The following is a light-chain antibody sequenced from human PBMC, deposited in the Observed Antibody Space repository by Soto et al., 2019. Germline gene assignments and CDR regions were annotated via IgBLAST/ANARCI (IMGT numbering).Light chain of an antibody. Sequence: EVVLTQSPDTLSLSPGERATLSCRASQSISSDYLVWYQQKPGQAPRLLIYGASSRATGIPDRFSGSGSGTDFTLTINRLEPEDFAVYYCQHYGSSGTFGQGTKVDIK. V-gene: IGKV3-20*01. CDR2: GAS. CDR1: QSISSDY. J-gene: IGKJ1*01. CDR3: QHYGSSGT.